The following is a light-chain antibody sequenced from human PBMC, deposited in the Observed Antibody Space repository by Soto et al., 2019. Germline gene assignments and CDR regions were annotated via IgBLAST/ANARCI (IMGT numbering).Light chain of an antibody. J-gene: IGLJ1*01. CDR3: SSYTNINTRACV. CDR1: NNDYVY. V-gene: IGLV2-14*01. Sequence: QSVLTQPASVSGSPGQSITISCTGTNNDYVYVSWYQQHPGKAPKLIIYEVTDRPSGVSNRFSGSKSGNTASLTISGLQAEDEAEYYCSSYTNINTRACVFGTGTKVTVL. CDR2: EVT.